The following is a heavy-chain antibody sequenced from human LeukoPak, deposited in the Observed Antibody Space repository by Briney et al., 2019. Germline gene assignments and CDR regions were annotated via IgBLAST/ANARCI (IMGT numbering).Heavy chain of an antibody. V-gene: IGHV1-18*01. J-gene: IGHJ4*02. CDR2: ISAYNGNT. D-gene: IGHD2-15*01. CDR3: ARVVVGYCSGGSCYPPYYFDY. CDR1: GYTFTSYG. Sequence: ASVKVSCKASGYTFTSYGISWVRQAPGQGLEWMGWISAYNGNTNYAQKLQGRVTMTTDTSTSTAYMEQRSLRSDDTAVYYCARVVVGYCSGGSCYPPYYFDYWGQGTLVTVSS.